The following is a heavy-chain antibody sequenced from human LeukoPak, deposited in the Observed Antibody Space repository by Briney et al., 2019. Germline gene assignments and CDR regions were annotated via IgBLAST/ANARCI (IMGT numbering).Heavy chain of an antibody. CDR1: GGSINSYY. V-gene: IGHV4-59*01. Sequence: SETLSLTCTVSGGSINSYYWSWIRQPPGKGLESIGYIHYTGSTNYNPSLKSRVTISVDTSKNQFSLKLSSVAAADTAIYYCARGGYYGSGNDFRFDPWGQGTLVTVSS. CDR3: ARGGYYGSGNDFRFDP. CDR2: IHYTGST. D-gene: IGHD3-10*01. J-gene: IGHJ5*02.